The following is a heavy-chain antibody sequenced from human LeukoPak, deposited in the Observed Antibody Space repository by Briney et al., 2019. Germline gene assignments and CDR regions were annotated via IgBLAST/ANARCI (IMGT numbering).Heavy chain of an antibody. J-gene: IGHJ5*02. CDR2: INDNSRNT. CDR1: GLSFSRYG. CDR3: TRDAGPVYDWFDP. D-gene: IGHD5/OR15-5a*01. Sequence: GGSLRLSCAASGLSFSRYGMAWFRQIPGKGQEWVSTINDNSRNTHYADSVKARFTISRDNSKNTLYLQMHSLRVEDTALYYCTRDAGPVYDWFDPWGPGTRVTVSS. V-gene: IGHV3-23*01.